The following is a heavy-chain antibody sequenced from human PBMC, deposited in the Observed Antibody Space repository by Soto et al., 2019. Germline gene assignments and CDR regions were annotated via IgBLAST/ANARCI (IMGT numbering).Heavy chain of an antibody. CDR2: ISAYNGNT. D-gene: IGHD2-2*01. CDR3: ARDRQYQLLTLYYYGMDV. V-gene: IGHV1-18*01. CDR1: GYTFTSYG. J-gene: IGHJ6*02. Sequence: ASVKVSCKASGYTFTSYGVTWVRQAPGQGLEWMGWISAYNGNTNYAQKLQGRVTMTTDTSTSTAYMELRSLRSDDTAVFYCARDRQYQLLTLYYYGMDVWGQGTTVTVSS.